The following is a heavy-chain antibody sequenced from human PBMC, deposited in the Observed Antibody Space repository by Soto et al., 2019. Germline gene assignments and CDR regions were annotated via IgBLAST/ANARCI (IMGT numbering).Heavy chain of an antibody. Sequence: PGESLKISCKGSGYSFTSYWIGWVRQMPGKGLEWMGIIYPGDSDTRYSPSFQGQVTISADKSISTAYLQWSSLKASDTAMYYCARHRFSSSWPGGYYYYGMDVWGQGTTVTVSS. CDR3: ARHRFSSSWPGGYYYYGMDV. CDR1: GYSFTSYW. CDR2: IYPGDSDT. V-gene: IGHV5-51*01. J-gene: IGHJ6*02. D-gene: IGHD6-13*01.